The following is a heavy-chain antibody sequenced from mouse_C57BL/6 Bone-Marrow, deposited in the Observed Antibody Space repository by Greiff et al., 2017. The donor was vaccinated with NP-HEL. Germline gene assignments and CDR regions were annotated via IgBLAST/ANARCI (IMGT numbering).Heavy chain of an antibody. CDR1: GFTFSSYG. D-gene: IGHD1-1*01. CDR3: ARYYGRGDY. CDR2: ISSGGSYT. V-gene: IGHV5-6*01. Sequence: EVQLQQSGGDLVKPGGSLKLSCAASGFTFSSYGMSWVRQTPDTRLEWVATISSGGSYTYYPDSVKGRFTISRDKAKNTLYLQMSSLKSEDTAMYYCARYYGRGDYWGQGTTLTVSS. J-gene: IGHJ2*01.